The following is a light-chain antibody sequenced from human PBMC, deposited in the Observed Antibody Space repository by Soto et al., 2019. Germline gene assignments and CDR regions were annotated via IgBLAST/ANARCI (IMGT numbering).Light chain of an antibody. CDR1: SGRFASNS. Sequence: NFMLTQPHSVSESPGKTVTISCTRSSGRFASNSVQWYQQRPGSAPTTVMYDDNQRPSGVPDRFSGSIDRSSNSASLTISGLKTEDEADYYCQSHDYRNQVFGGGTKLTVL. V-gene: IGLV6-57*03. CDR2: DDN. CDR3: QSHDYRNQV. J-gene: IGLJ3*02.